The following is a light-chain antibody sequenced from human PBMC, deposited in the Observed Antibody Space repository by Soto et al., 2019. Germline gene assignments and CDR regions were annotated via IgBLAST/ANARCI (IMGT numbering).Light chain of an antibody. CDR3: HQRSNWVWT. CDR1: QSVSSY. Sequence: EIGLTQSPATLSLSPGERATLSCRASQSVSSYLAWYQHKPGQAPRLLIYDASNRATGIPDRFSGSGSETDFTLTISSLEPEDFAVYYCHQRSNWVWTFGQGTKVDIK. V-gene: IGKV3-11*01. J-gene: IGKJ1*01. CDR2: DAS.